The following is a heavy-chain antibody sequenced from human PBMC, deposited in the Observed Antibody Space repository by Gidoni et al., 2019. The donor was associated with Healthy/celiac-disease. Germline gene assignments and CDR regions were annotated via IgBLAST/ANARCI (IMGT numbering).Heavy chain of an antibody. J-gene: IGHJ5*02. CDR2: IYYSGST. Sequence: QVQLQESGPGLVKPSETLSPTCTVSGGSISSYSWSWIRQPPGKGLEWIGYIYYSGSTNYNPSLKSRVTISVDTSKNQFSLKLSSVTAADTAVYYCARATYDYGDYSPRVWFDPWGQGTLVTVSS. D-gene: IGHD4-17*01. CDR3: ARATYDYGDYSPRVWFDP. V-gene: IGHV4-59*01. CDR1: GGSISSYS.